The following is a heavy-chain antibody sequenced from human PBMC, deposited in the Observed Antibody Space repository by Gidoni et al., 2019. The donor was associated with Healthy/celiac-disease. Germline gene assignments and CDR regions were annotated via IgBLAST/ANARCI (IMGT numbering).Heavy chain of an antibody. V-gene: IGHV4-61*02. Sequence: QVQLQESGPGLVTPSQTLSITCTVSGGYISSGSYYWSWIRQHAGKGLEWIGRIYTSGSTNYNPSIKIRVTISVDTSKNHFSLKLSSVTAADTAVYYCARNQPEGGNSGYYYYGMDVWGQGTTVTVSS. CDR1: GGYISSGSYY. CDR2: IYTSGST. J-gene: IGHJ6*02. D-gene: IGHD2-21*02. CDR3: ARNQPEGGNSGYYYYGMDV.